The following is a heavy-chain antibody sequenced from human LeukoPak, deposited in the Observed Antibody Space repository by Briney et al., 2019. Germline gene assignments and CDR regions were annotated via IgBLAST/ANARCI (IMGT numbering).Heavy chain of an antibody. V-gene: IGHV3-23*01. CDR2: ISGSGGST. CDR3: AKVSHYGDYVSYYFDY. Sequence: PGGSLRLSCAASGFTFSSYAMSWVRQAPGKGLEWVSAISGSGGSTYYADSVKGRFTISRDNSKNTLYLQMNSLRAEDTAVYYCAKVSHYGDYVSYYFDYWGQGTLVTVSS. CDR1: GFTFSSYA. D-gene: IGHD4-17*01. J-gene: IGHJ4*02.